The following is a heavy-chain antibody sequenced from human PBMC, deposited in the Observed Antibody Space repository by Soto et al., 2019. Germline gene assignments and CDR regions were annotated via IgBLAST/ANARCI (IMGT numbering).Heavy chain of an antibody. CDR2: MNPNTGNT. CDR1: GYTFGSHD. V-gene: IGHV1-8*01. Sequence: QAQLVQSGAEVRRPGASVKVSCKASGYTFGSHDINWVRQAPGQGLEWMGWMNPNTGNTGYAQNLQGRVTMTRTASISTVYMELSGLKSEDTAVYYCARVGPRAFDIWGQGSMVTVSS. CDR3: ARVGPRAFDI. J-gene: IGHJ3*02.